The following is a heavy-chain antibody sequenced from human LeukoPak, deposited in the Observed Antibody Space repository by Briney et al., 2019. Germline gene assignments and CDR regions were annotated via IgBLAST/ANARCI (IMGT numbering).Heavy chain of an antibody. V-gene: IGHV1-8*02. CDR3: ARGTQSAFDI. CDR1: GYTYTSYD. CDR2: MNPNSGNT. Sequence: ASVKVSCKASGYTYTSYDINWVRQATGQGLEWMGCMNPNSGNTGYAQKYQGRVTITRNTSISTAYMELSSLRSEDTAVYYCARGTQSAFDIWGQGTLVTVSS. J-gene: IGHJ3*02.